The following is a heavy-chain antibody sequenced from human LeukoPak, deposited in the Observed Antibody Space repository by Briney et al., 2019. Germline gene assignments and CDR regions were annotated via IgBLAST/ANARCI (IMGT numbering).Heavy chain of an antibody. J-gene: IGHJ4*02. CDR2: IRRKSDGETT. V-gene: IGHV3-15*01. CDR3: GTGGHYYGT. Sequence: GGSLRLSCAASAVSFSNVWMSWVRQAPGKGLEWVGRIRRKSDGETTDYAAPVKGRFTISRDDSKNMVYLQMNSLKTEDTALYYCGTGGHYYGTWGQGTLVTVSA. D-gene: IGHD3-10*01. CDR1: AVSFSNVW.